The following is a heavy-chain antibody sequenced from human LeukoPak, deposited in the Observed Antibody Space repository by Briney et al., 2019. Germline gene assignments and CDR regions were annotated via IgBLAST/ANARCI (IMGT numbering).Heavy chain of an antibody. Sequence: GGSLRLSCAASGFTFSNYWMSWVRQAPGKGLEWVANINQDGSETYYVDSMKGRFTISRDNAKNSLYLQMNSLRAEDAAVYYCAREGPYGDYLNYWGQGTLVTVSS. CDR3: AREGPYGDYLNY. D-gene: IGHD4-17*01. J-gene: IGHJ4*02. CDR1: GFTFSNYW. V-gene: IGHV3-7*03. CDR2: INQDGSET.